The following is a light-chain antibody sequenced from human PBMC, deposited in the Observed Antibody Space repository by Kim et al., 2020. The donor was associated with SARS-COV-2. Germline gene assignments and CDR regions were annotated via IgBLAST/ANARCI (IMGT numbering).Light chain of an antibody. CDR3: QQSYRTPFT. V-gene: IGKV1-39*01. CDR2: AGS. J-gene: IGKJ2*01. Sequence: DIQMTQSPVSLSASVGDRVTITCRASQTISSYLNWYQQKPGRAPKLLIYAGSTLQSGVPSRFRGSGSGPEFTLTISSLQPEDFATYYCQQSYRTPFTFGQGTKLEIK. CDR1: QTISSY.